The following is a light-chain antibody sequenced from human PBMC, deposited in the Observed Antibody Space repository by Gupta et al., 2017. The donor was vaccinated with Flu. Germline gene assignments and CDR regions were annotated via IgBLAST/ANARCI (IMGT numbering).Light chain of an antibody. CDR3: QQYGSSPWT. J-gene: IGKJ1*01. Sequence: GQAPRLLIFGASSRATGIPDRFSGGGSGTDFTLTVSRLEADDFGVYYCQQYGSSPWTFGQGTKVEI. CDR2: GAS. V-gene: IGKV3-20*01.